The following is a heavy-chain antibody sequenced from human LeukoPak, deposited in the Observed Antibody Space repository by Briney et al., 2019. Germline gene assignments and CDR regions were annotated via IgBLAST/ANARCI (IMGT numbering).Heavy chain of an antibody. D-gene: IGHD2-21*02. CDR2: MNPNSGNT. CDR3: ASAVTAISHHDAFDI. J-gene: IGHJ3*02. V-gene: IGHV1-8*01. CDR1: GYTFTSYD. Sequence: ASVKVPCKASGYTFTSYDINWVRQATGQGLEWMGWMNPNSGNTGYAQKFQGRVTMTRNTSISTAYMELSSLRSEDTAVYYCASAVTAISHHDAFDIWGQGTMVTVSS.